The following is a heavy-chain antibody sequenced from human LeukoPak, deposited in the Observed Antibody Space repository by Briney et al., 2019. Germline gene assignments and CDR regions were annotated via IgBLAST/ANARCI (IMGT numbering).Heavy chain of an antibody. CDR1: GFSVSTSY. D-gene: IGHD4-17*01. J-gene: IGHJ4*02. Sequence: GGSLRLSCAASGFSVSTSYMSWVRQAPGKGLEWVSLIYTGGGTYYADSVKGRFTISRDNSKNTLYLHMNSLGAEDTAVYYCARGSYGDFTAFDYWGQGTPVTVSS. CDR2: IYTGGGT. V-gene: IGHV3-66*01. CDR3: ARGSYGDFTAFDY.